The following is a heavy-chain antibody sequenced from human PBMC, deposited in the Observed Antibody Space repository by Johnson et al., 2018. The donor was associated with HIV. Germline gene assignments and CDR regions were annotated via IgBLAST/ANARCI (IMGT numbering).Heavy chain of an antibody. D-gene: IGHD6-13*01. V-gene: IGHV3-20*04. CDR2: ISWNGGST. J-gene: IGHJ3*02. CDR3: ARDPVSSSWRWHAFDI. CDR1: GFTFDDHD. Sequence: MLLVESGGGVVRPGGSLRLSCAASGFTFDDHDMNWVRQVPGKGLEWVSGISWNGGSTYYADSVKGRFTISRDNSKNTLYLQMNSLRAEDTAVYYCARDPVSSSWRWHAFDIWGRGTMVTVSS.